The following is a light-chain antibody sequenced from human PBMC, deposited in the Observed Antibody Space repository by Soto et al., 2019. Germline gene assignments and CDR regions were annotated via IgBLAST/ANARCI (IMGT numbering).Light chain of an antibody. CDR3: QQYGSLPCT. Sequence: ENILTNSPCTVSLYTGERATLSCRASQSVSSNYLAWYQQKPGLAPRLLIYDASRRATGIPDRFSGSGSGADFILSISRLEPEDFAVYYCQQYGSLPCTFGEGTKVDIK. V-gene: IGKV3D-20*01. CDR1: QSVSSNY. CDR2: DAS. J-gene: IGKJ1*01.